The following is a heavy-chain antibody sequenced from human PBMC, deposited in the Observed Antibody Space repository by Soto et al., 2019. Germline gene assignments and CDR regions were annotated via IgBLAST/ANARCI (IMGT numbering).Heavy chain of an antibody. V-gene: IGHV1-3*04. Sequence: QVQLVQSGAEVKKPGASVKVSCKASGYRFTNYALHWVRQAPGQSLEWMGWINTGKGNTECSQKFQDRVAITRDTSASTAYMELSNLRSEDTAMYYCARAEDVWGQGTTVTVSS. CDR1: GYRFTNYA. CDR3: ARAEDV. CDR2: INTGKGNT. J-gene: IGHJ6*02.